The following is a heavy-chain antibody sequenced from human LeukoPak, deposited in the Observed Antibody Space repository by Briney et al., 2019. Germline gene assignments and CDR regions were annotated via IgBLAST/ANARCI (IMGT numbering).Heavy chain of an antibody. J-gene: IGHJ4*02. V-gene: IGHV3-23*01. Sequence: GGSLRLSCAASGFTFSSYAMSWVRQAPGKGLEWVSAISGSGGSTYYADSVKGRFTISRDNSKNTLYLQVNSLRAEDTAVYYCAKFGYDSGWYRLDYWGQGTLVTVSS. CDR2: ISGSGGST. CDR3: AKFGYDSGWYRLDY. CDR1: GFTFSSYA. D-gene: IGHD6-19*01.